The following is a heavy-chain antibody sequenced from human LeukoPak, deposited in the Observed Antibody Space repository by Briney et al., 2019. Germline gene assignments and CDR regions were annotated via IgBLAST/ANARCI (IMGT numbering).Heavy chain of an antibody. CDR1: GFAFRNHW. V-gene: IGHV3-7*01. CDR3: AREAKESYGMDV. D-gene: IGHD3-10*01. CDR2: IYQDGSKK. Sequence: GGSLRLSCAASGFAFRNHWVTWVRQAPGKGLEWVANIYQDGSKKNYVDSVKDRFTVSRDNAKNSLYLQMSSLTAEDSAVYYCAREAKESYGMDVWGQGTTVTVSS. J-gene: IGHJ6*02.